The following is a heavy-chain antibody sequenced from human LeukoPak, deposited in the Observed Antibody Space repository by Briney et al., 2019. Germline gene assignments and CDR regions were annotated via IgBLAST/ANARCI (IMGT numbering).Heavy chain of an antibody. D-gene: IGHD2-15*01. J-gene: IGHJ5*02. CDR3: ASGPGGGSSYWFDP. V-gene: IGHV3-74*01. CDR2: INSDGSST. CDR1: GFTFSSYW. Sequence: GGFLRLSCAASGFTFSSYWMHWVRQAPGKGLVWVSRINSDGSSTSYADSVKGRFTISRDNAKNTLYLQMNSLRAEDTAVYYCASGPGGGSSYWFDPWGQGTLVTVSS.